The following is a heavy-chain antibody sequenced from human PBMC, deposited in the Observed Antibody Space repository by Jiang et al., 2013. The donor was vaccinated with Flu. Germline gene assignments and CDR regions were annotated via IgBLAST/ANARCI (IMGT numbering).Heavy chain of an antibody. J-gene: IGHJ6*02. V-gene: IGHV3-23*01. D-gene: IGHD5-18*01. CDR3: AKDSLEGAYSYGYPYYYYYGMDV. CDR2: ISGSGGST. Sequence: ISGSGGSTYYADSVKGRFTISRDNSKNTLYLQMNSLRAEDTAVYYCAKDSLEGAYSYGYPYYYYYGMDVWGQGTTVTVSS.